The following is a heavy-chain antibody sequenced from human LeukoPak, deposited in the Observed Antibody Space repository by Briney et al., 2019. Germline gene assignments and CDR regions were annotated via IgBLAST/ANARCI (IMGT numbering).Heavy chain of an antibody. D-gene: IGHD3-16*01. CDR1: GFTFSNFA. Sequence: GGSLRLSCAASGFTFSNFAMHWVRQAPGKGLEWVAIISYDGSNKYYADSVKGRFTISRDNSKNTLYLQMNSLRVEDTAVYYCARSLLQLARFGGSSTCDYWGQGTLVTFSS. CDR3: ARSLLQLARFGGSSTCDY. CDR2: ISYDGSNK. J-gene: IGHJ4*02. V-gene: IGHV3-30*04.